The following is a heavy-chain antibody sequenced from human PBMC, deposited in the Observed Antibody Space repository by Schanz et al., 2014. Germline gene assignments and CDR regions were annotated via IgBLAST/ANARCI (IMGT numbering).Heavy chain of an antibody. J-gene: IGHJ5*02. Sequence: EVQLLESGGGLVQPGGSLRLSCSASTFTFDHYAMTWVRQAPGKGLEWVSYVSRSTPDIYYADSVKGRFTMSRDNAKNSLFLQMNSLRAEDTAVYYCARAGYDADNWFDPWGQGTLVTVSS. V-gene: IGHV3-48*01. CDR1: TFTFDHYA. CDR2: VSRSTPDI. D-gene: IGHD2-2*01. CDR3: ARAGYDADNWFDP.